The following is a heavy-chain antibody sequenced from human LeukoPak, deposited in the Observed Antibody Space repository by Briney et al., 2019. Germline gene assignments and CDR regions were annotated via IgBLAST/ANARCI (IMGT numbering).Heavy chain of an antibody. V-gene: IGHV3-30*18. CDR1: GFTFSSYG. CDR2: ISYDGSNK. J-gene: IGHJ4*02. Sequence: GRSLRLSCAASGFTFSSYGMHWVRQAPGKGLEWVAVISYDGSNKYYADSVKGRFTISRDNSKNTLYLQMNSLRAEDTAVYYCAKDRGESYYDSSGQDYWGQGTLVTVSS. CDR3: AKDRGESYYDSSGQDY. D-gene: IGHD3-22*01.